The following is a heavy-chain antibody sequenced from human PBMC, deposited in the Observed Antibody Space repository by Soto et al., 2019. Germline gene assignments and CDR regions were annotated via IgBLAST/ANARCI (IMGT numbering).Heavy chain of an antibody. Sequence: EVQLLESGGGLVQPGGSLRLSCAASGFTFSSCSMSWVRQAPGKGLEWVSAISGGGGSTYYAASVKGRFTISRDNSKNTVYLQIYTLRAEDTALYYCVRDCDPGGTPAYWFDLWGQGTLVTVSS. CDR2: ISGGGGST. D-gene: IGHD6-13*01. V-gene: IGHV3-23*01. CDR3: VRDCDPGGTPAYWFDL. J-gene: IGHJ5*02. CDR1: GFTFSSCS.